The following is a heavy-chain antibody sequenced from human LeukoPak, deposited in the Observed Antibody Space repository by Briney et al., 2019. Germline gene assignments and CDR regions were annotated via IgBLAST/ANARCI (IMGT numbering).Heavy chain of an antibody. V-gene: IGHV3-23*01. J-gene: IGHJ4*02. CDR2: ISGNGRST. Sequence: GGSLRLSCAASGFTFSSYVMSWVRQAPGKGLEWVSGISGNGRSTYYADSVKGRFTISRDNSKNTLYLQMNSLRAEDTAVYYCAKRNSSGWSAHFDYWGQGTLVTVSS. CDR1: GFTFSSYV. D-gene: IGHD6-19*01. CDR3: AKRNSSGWSAHFDY.